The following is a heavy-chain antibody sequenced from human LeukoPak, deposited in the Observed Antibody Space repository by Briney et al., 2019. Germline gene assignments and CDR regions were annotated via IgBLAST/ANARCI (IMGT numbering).Heavy chain of an antibody. V-gene: IGHV4-59*01. CDR3: AHSKRGGGYYINAFAV. CDR2: TYSVGNA. D-gene: IGHD1-26*01. J-gene: IGHJ3*01. Sequence: KPSETLSLTCTVAGGSISSYYWSWIRQPPGNGLEWIGYTYSVGNANYNPSLKSRVTISIDTSENRFSLRLTSVTAADTAVYFCAHSKRGGGYYINAFAVWGQGTLVTISS. CDR1: GGSISSYY.